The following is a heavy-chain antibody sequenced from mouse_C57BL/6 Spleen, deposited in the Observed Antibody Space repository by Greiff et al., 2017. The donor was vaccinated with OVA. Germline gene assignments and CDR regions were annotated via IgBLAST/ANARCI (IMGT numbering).Heavy chain of an antibody. D-gene: IGHD1-1*01. CDR3: ARYYQGYYAMDY. J-gene: IGHJ4*01. CDR1: GFTFSSYA. Sequence: EVHLVESGGGLVKPGGSLKLSCAASGFTFSSYAMSWVRQTPEKRLEWVATISDGGSYTYYPDNVKGRFTISRDNAKNNLYLQMSHLKSEDTAMYYCARYYQGYYAMDYWGQGTSVTVSS. CDR2: ISDGGSYT. V-gene: IGHV5-4*01.